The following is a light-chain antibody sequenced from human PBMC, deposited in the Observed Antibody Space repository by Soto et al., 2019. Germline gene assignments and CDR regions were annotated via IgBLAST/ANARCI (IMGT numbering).Light chain of an antibody. J-gene: IGLJ1*01. Sequence: QSALTQPASVSGPPGQSITISCTGTSSDVGGYNYVSWYQQHPGKAPKLMIYEVSNRPSGVSNRFSGSKSGNTASLTIFGLQAEDEADYYCSSYTSSSIDYVFGTGTKVPVL. V-gene: IGLV2-14*01. CDR2: EVS. CDR3: SSYTSSSIDYV. CDR1: SSDVGGYNY.